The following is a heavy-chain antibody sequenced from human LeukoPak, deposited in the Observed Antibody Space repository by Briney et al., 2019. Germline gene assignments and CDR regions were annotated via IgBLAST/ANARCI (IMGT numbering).Heavy chain of an antibody. D-gene: IGHD6-19*01. J-gene: IGHJ4*02. CDR3: ARDRDFLGSGWSNSFDY. CDR1: GFTFSSYW. V-gene: IGHV3-7*01. CDR2: IKQDGTEK. Sequence: PGGSLRLSCAASGFTFSSYWMSRVRQAPGKGLEWVANIKQDGTEKYYVDSVKGRFTISRDNAKNSLYLQMNSLRAEDTAVYYCARDRDFLGSGWSNSFDYWGQGTLVTVSS.